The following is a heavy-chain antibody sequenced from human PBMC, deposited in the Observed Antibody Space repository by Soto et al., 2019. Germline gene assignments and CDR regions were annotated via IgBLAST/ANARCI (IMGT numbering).Heavy chain of an antibody. CDR2: ISGRGGSI. CDR1: GFIFSSSA. J-gene: IGHJ6*02. Sequence: PGGSLRLSCSPSGFIFSSSAMNWVRQAPGKGLEWVSAISGRGGSIYYADSVKGRFTISRDNSKTTLYLQMDSLRAEDTAVYYCAKGGGDSLRYGMDVWGQGTTVTVSS. CDR3: AKGGGDSLRYGMDV. D-gene: IGHD2-21*02. V-gene: IGHV3-23*01.